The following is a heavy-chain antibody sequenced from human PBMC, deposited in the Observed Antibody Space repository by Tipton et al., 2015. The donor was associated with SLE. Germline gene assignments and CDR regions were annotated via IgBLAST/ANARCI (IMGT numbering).Heavy chain of an antibody. CDR3: AGDRSFDFWGGYPSYDAFDL. CDR2: ISAYDGNR. D-gene: IGHD3-3*01. V-gene: IGHV1-18*01. CDR1: GYTFTHHG. J-gene: IGHJ3*01. Sequence: QSGAEVKKPGASVKVSCKASGYTFTHHGINWVRQAPGQGLEWMGWISAYDGNRRSAQNFQGRLTMTTDASTNTAYMELTGLRSDDTAVYYCAGDRSFDFWGGYPSYDAFDLWGQGTKVTIS.